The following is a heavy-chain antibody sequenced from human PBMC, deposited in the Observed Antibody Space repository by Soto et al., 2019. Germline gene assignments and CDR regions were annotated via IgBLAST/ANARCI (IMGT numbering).Heavy chain of an antibody. D-gene: IGHD3-22*01. CDR3: APVHYDSRGYYYFDY. J-gene: IGHJ4*02. Sequence: QVQLVQSGAEVKKPGASVKVSCKASGYTFTSYAMHWVRQAPGQRLEWMGWINAGNGNTKYSQKFQGRVTITRDTSASTAYMELSSLRSEDTAVYYCAPVHYDSRGYYYFDYWGQGTLVTVSS. CDR2: INAGNGNT. CDR1: GYTFTSYA. V-gene: IGHV1-3*01.